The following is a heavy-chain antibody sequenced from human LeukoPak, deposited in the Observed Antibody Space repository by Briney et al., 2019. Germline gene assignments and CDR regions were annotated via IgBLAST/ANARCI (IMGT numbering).Heavy chain of an antibody. CDR2: ISGGCDTT. CDR1: GFIFSSYA. V-gene: IGHV3-23*01. J-gene: IGHJ3*01. D-gene: IGHD3-10*01. CDR3: AKDRTIRGLMGDSTA. Sequence: GGSLTLSCAVSGFIFSSYATSWVRQAPGKGLEWVSDISGGCDTTYYADPAKGRFTISTDNAKNTLFLQMNSLRAEATAVYFCAKDRTIRGLMGDSTAWGQGTMVTISS.